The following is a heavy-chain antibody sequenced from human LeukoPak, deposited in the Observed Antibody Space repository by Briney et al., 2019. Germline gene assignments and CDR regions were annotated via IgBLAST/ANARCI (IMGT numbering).Heavy chain of an antibody. J-gene: IGHJ6*03. Sequence: SETLSLTCTVSDYSIGSGYYWGWIRQPPGKGLERIGGLSHSGSTYYNPSLKSRVTISVDTSKNQFSLKLSSVIAADTAVYYCARVSIAAATHYYYYYMDVWGKGTTVTVSS. CDR2: LSHSGST. CDR3: ARVSIAAATHYYYYYMDV. CDR1: DYSIGSGYY. D-gene: IGHD6-13*01. V-gene: IGHV4-38-2*02.